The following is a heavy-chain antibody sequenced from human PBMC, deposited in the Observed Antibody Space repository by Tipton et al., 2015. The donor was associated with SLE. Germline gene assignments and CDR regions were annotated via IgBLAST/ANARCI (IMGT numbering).Heavy chain of an antibody. CDR2: ISYGGGT. CDR3: AREGRDYGGVFDY. J-gene: IGHJ4*02. V-gene: IGHV4-59*12. CDR1: GGSISSNY. D-gene: IGHD4-23*01. Sequence: TLSLTCSVSGGSISSNYWIWIRQPPGKGLEWIGYISYGGGTNYNPSLKSRVTISVDTAKNQFSLTLSSVTAADTAVYYCAREGRDYGGVFDYWGQGTLVTVSS.